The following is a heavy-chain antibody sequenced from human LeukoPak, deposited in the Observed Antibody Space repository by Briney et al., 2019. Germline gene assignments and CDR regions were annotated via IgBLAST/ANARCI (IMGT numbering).Heavy chain of an antibody. CDR1: GFTFNNYW. CDR3: ARYMGSNPIDC. Sequence: GGSLRLPRAASGFTFNNYWMHWVRQAAGQGLVGVSRVISDGSRPSYADSVKGRFTISRDNAKNTLYLQMDRRRAEDTAVYYCARYMGSNPIDCWGQGTLVTVSS. V-gene: IGHV3-74*01. D-gene: IGHD4-23*01. CDR2: VISDGSRP. J-gene: IGHJ4*02.